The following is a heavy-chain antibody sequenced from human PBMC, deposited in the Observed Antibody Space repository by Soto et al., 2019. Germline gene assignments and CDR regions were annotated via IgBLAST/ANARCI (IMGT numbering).Heavy chain of an antibody. Sequence: EVQLVESGGGLVQPGGSLRLSCAASGFTFSSYSMNWVRQAPGKGLEWVSYISSSSSTIYYADSVKGRFTISRDNAKNSLYLQMNSLRDEDTAVYYCARNMYYDFWSGYSVVSYYYYCMDVWGQGTTVTVSS. CDR2: ISSSSSTI. D-gene: IGHD3-3*01. CDR1: GFTFSSYS. V-gene: IGHV3-48*02. CDR3: ARNMYYDFWSGYSVVSYYYYCMDV. J-gene: IGHJ6*02.